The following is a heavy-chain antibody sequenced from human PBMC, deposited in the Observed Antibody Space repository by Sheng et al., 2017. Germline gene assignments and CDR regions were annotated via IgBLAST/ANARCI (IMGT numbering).Heavy chain of an antibody. CDR1: GGSFSGYY. CDR2: INHSGST. D-gene: IGHD3-16*02. CDR3: ARGSEPRNRLYDY. J-gene: IGHJ4*02. Sequence: QVQLXQWGAGLLKPSETLSLTCAVYGGSFSGYYWSWIRQPPGKGLEWIGEINHSGSTNYNPSLKSRVTISVDTSKNQFSLKLSSVTAADTAVYYCARGSEPRNRLYDYWGQGTLVTVSS. V-gene: IGHV4-34*01.